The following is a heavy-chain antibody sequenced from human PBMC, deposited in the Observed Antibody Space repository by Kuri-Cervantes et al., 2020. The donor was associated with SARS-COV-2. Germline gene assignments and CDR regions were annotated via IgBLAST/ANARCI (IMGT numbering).Heavy chain of an antibody. V-gene: IGHV3-13*04. CDR1: GFTFSSYD. Sequence: LSLTCAASGFTFSSYDMHWVRQATGKGLEWVSAIGTAGDTYYPGSVKGRFTISRENAKNSLYLQMNSLRAEDTAVYCCAKDGGKAVFDYWGQGTLVTVSS. CDR3: AKDGGKAVFDY. J-gene: IGHJ4*02. D-gene: IGHD4-23*01. CDR2: IGTAGDT.